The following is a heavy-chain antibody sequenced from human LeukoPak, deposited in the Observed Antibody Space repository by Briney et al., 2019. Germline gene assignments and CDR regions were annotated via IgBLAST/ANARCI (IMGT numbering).Heavy chain of an antibody. V-gene: IGHV3-23*01. CDR1: GFTFSSYG. J-gene: IGHJ4*02. CDR2: ISGSGGST. CDR3: AKDTGVVVALDS. D-gene: IGHD2-15*01. Sequence: PGGSLRLSCAASGFTFSSYGMHWVRQAPGKGLEWVSAISGSGGSTYYADSVKGRFTISRDNSKNTLYLQMNSLRVEDTAVYYCAKDTGVVVALDSWGQGTQVTVSS.